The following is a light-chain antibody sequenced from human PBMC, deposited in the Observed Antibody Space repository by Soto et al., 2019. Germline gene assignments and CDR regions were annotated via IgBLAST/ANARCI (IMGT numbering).Light chain of an antibody. CDR1: QSISSW. CDR2: KAS. Sequence: QMTRSPSNLSAAVGARVTITCRASQSISSWLARYQQKPGTAPKLLIYKASSLQSGVPSRFSGSGSGTEFTLTISSLQPDDFATYYCQQYVRAFRSFGQGTKVDI. J-gene: IGKJ1*01. V-gene: IGKV1-5*03. CDR3: QQYVRAFRS.